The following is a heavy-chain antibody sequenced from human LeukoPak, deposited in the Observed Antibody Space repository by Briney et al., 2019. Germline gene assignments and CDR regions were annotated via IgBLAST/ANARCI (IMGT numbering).Heavy chain of an antibody. CDR3: ARAGYSSGWYVNY. J-gene: IGHJ4*02. Sequence: SETLSLTCAVYGGSFSGYYWSWIRQPPGKGLEWIGEINRSGSTNYNPSLKSRVTISVDTSKNQFSLKLSSVTAADTAVYYCARAGYSSGWYVNYWGQGTLVTVSS. V-gene: IGHV4-34*01. D-gene: IGHD6-19*01. CDR1: GGSFSGYY. CDR2: INRSGST.